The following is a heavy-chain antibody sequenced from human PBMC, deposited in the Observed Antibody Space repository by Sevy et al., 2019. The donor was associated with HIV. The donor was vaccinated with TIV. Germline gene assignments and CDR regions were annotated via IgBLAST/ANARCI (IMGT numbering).Heavy chain of an antibody. D-gene: IGHD6-13*01. CDR2: IKQDGSEK. Sequence: GGSLRLSCAASGFTFSRFWMSWVRQAPGKGLEWVANIKQDGSEKQYVDSVKGQFTISRDNAENSLYLQMSSLRAGDTAVYYCARDRDTVADGTSYYNGMGVWGQGTTVTVSS. J-gene: IGHJ6*02. CDR3: ARDRDTVADGTSYYNGMGV. V-gene: IGHV3-7*01. CDR1: GFTFSRFW.